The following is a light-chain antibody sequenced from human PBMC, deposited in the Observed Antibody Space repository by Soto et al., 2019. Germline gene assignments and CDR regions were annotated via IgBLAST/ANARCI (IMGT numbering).Light chain of an antibody. V-gene: IGKV4-1*01. CDR3: QQYYDAPQT. CDR2: WAS. CDR1: QSILYSSNNKNY. J-gene: IGKJ1*01. Sequence: DIVMTQSPDSLAVSLGERATINCKSSQSILYSSNNKNYLAWYQQKPGQPPKLLIYWASTRESGVPDRFSGSGSGTDFTLNISSLQAGDVAVYYCQQYYDAPQTFGQGTKVEI.